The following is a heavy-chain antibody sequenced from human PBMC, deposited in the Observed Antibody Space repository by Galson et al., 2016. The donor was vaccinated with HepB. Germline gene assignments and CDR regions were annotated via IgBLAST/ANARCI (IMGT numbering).Heavy chain of an antibody. D-gene: IGHD3-3*01. CDR1: GFTFENVW. CDR3: ATDDFWSGYPSVS. CDR2: IKNRFEGGTE. J-gene: IGHJ5*02. Sequence: SLRLSCAASGFTFENVWMPWVRQAPGKGLQWVARIKNRFEGGTEDYGTAVRGRFTVSRDDSAEMLYLQMNNLKSEDTAVYYCATDDFWSGYPSVSWGQGTLVVVSS. V-gene: IGHV3-15*01.